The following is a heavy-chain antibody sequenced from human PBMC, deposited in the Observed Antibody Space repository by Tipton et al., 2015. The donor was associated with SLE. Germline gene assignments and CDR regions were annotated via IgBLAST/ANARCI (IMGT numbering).Heavy chain of an antibody. Sequence: TLSLTCTVSGGSISSSSYYWGWIRRPPGKGLEWIGSIYYSGSTYYNPSLKSRVTISVDTSKNQFSLKLSSVTAADTAVYYCARDGRGYYYMDVWGKGTTVTVSS. J-gene: IGHJ6*03. CDR2: IYYSGST. D-gene: IGHD1-26*01. V-gene: IGHV4-39*07. CDR3: ARDGRGYYYMDV. CDR1: GGSISSSSYY.